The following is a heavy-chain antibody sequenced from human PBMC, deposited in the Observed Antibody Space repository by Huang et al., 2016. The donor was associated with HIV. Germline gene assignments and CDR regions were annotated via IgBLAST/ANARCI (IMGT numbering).Heavy chain of an antibody. D-gene: IGHD3-22*01. CDR1: GFSISSYW. CDR2: SKSDGSST. CDR3: ARDPRIQSWLNFFDY. J-gene: IGHJ4*02. V-gene: IGHV3-74*01. Sequence: EVQLVESGGGLVQPGGSLRLSCAASGFSISSYWMHWVRTAPGKGLVWGSRSKSDGSSTRYADSVKGRFTSSRDNAKNTLYLQMNSLRAEDTAVYYCARDPRIQSWLNFFDYWGQGTLVSVSS.